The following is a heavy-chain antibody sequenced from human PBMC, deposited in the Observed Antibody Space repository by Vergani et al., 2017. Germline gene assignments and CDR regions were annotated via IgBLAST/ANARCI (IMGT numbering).Heavy chain of an antibody. D-gene: IGHD2-21*02. J-gene: IGHJ4*02. CDR1: GFTFSSYW. CDR3: AGTAIHTPEDDY. Sequence: EVQLVESGGGLVQPGGSLRLSCAASGFTFSSYWMHWVRQAPGKGLVWVSRINSDGSSTSYADSVKGRFTISRDNAKNTLYLQMNSLSAEDTAVYYCAGTAIHTPEDDYWGQGTLVTVSS. V-gene: IGHV3-74*01. CDR2: INSDGSST.